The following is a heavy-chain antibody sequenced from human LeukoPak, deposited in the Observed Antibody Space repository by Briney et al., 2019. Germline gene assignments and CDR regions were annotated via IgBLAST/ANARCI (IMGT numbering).Heavy chain of an antibody. CDR3: ASLDCSGGSCYSPH. CDR2: IYYSGST. J-gene: IGHJ4*02. V-gene: IGHV4-59*12. Sequence: SETLSLTCTVSGGSISSYYWSWIRQPPGKGLEWIGYIYYSGSTSYNPSLKSRVTMSVDTSKNQFSLKLSSVTAADTAVYYCASLDCSGGSCYSPHWGQGTLVTVSS. D-gene: IGHD2-15*01. CDR1: GGSISSYY.